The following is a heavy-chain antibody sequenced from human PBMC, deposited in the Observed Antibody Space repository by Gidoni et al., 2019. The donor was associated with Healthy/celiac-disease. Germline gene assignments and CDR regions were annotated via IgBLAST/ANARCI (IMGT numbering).Heavy chain of an antibody. D-gene: IGHD3-3*01. CDR1: GYTFTSYY. CDR3: ARDLRTTIFRDLGYYGMDV. V-gene: IGHV1-46*01. J-gene: IGHJ6*02. CDR2: INPSGGST. Sequence: QVQLVQSGAEVKKPGASVKVSCKASGYTFTSYYMHWVRQAPGQGLEWMGIINPSGGSTSYAQKFQGRVTMTRDTSTSTVYMELSSLRSEDTAVYYCARDLRTTIFRDLGYYGMDVWGQGTTVTVSS.